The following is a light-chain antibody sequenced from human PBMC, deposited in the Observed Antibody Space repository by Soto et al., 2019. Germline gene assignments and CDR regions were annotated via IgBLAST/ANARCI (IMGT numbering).Light chain of an antibody. CDR3: QVWDSSSDHRV. J-gene: IGLJ3*02. V-gene: IGLV3-21*02. CDR1: NIGSKS. Sequence: ELTQPPSVSVAPGQTARITCGGNNIGSKSVHWYQQRPGQAPVVVVFDDSDRPSEIPDRFSGSKSENTATLTIRRVEAGDEADYYCQVWDSSSDHRVFGGGTKITVL. CDR2: DDS.